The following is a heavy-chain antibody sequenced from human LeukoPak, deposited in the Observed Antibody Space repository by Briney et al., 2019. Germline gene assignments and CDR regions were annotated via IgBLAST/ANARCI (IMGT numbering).Heavy chain of an antibody. CDR3: ARGLVSAFDI. D-gene: IGHD2-8*02. CDR2: INHSGST. Sequence: PSEPLSSTSASYDGSSSGYNWSWIRQPQGKGLEWIGEINHSGSTNYNPSLKSRVTISVDTSKNQFSLKLISVTAADTAVYYCARGLVSAFDIWGQGTMVTVSS. V-gene: IGHV4-34*01. CDR1: DGSSSGYN. J-gene: IGHJ3*02.